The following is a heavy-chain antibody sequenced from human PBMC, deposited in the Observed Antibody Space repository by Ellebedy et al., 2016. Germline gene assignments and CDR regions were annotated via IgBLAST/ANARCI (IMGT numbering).Heavy chain of an antibody. J-gene: IGHJ5*02. D-gene: IGHD3-10*02. CDR3: ARGSGADGRDWFDP. V-gene: IGHV1-8*01. CDR1: GYTFINHG. Sequence: ASVKVSCKASGYTFINHGINWVRQATGQGLEWMGWMNSNTGNTGYAQKFQGRVTMTRDTSISTAYMELSNLRAEDTAVYYCARGSGADGRDWFDPWGQGTLVTVSS. CDR2: MNSNTGNT.